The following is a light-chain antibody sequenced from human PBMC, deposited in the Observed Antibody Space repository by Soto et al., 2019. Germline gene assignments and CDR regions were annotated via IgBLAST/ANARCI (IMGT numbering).Light chain of an antibody. CDR2: DVS. CDR1: ISDIGYYNY. J-gene: IGLJ2*01. V-gene: IGLV2-14*03. Sequence: QSALTQPASVSGSPGQSITISCTGTISDIGYYNYVSWYQQHPGKAPKLMIYDVSNRPSGVSNRFSGSKSGYTASLTISGLQPEDEADYYCSSYRSSSPLVVFGGGTKLTVL. CDR3: SSYRSSSPLVV.